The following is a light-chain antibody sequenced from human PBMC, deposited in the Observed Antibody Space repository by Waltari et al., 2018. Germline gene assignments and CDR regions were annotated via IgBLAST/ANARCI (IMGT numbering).Light chain of an antibody. Sequence: DIVTTQTPLSLAITPGEPASISCRSTQSLLHSDGKTYLHWYLQKPGQSPRLLIYGCSYRASGVPDRFSGSGSATDFTLRISRVEADDVGVYYCVQGIAFPRTFGQGTKVEIK. J-gene: IGKJ1*01. CDR1: QSLLHSDGKTY. CDR2: GCS. CDR3: VQGIAFPRT. V-gene: IGKV2-40*01.